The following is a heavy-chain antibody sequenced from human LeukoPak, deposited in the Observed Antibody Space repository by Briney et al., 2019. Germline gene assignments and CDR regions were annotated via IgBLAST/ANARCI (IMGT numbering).Heavy chain of an antibody. CDR1: GFTFSSYA. CDR3: VKASWVSNADAVL. V-gene: IGHV3-23*01. D-gene: IGHD1-1*01. J-gene: IGHJ4*02. Sequence: GGSLTLSCAASGFTFSSYAMSWVREAPARGLEWVSSLRGNGDTFYADSVKGRFTLSRDESRNTVYLHLNNLRVEDTAVYYCVKASWVSNADAVLWGQGTMVTVSS. CDR2: LRGNGDT.